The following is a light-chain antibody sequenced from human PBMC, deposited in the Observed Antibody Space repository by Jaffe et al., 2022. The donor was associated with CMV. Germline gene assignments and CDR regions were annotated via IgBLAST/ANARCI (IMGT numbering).Light chain of an antibody. CDR3: QQFYTTNPLT. J-gene: IGKJ4*01. V-gene: IGKV1-39*01. CDR2: AAS. CDR1: QSINFY. Sequence: DIQMTQSPSSLSASVGDRVTITCRASQSINFYVNWYQQKVGRAPTLLIYAASKLQTGVPSRFSGSGSGTDFTLTITSLQPEDFATYYCQQFYTTNPLTFGGGTKVEIK.